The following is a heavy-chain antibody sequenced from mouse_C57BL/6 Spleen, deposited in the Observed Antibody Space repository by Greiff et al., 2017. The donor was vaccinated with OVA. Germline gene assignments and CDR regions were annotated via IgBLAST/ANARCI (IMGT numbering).Heavy chain of an antibody. CDR2: IYPSDSET. D-gene: IGHD1-1*01. Sequence: VQLQQPGAELVRPGSSVKLSCKASGYTFTSYWMDWVKQRPGQGLEWIGNIYPSDSETHYNQKFKDKATLTVDKSSSTAYMQLSSLTSEDSAVYYCAFYYYGSSAWFAYWGQGTLVTVSA. J-gene: IGHJ3*01. V-gene: IGHV1-61*01. CDR3: AFYYYGSSAWFAY. CDR1: GYTFTSYW.